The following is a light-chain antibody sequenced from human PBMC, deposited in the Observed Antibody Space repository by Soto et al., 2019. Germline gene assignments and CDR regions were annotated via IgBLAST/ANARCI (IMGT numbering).Light chain of an antibody. V-gene: IGKV3-15*01. CDR3: QQRRN. CDR2: GAS. J-gene: IGKJ1*01. Sequence: EIVMTQSPATLSVSPGERATLSCRASQSVSSTLAWYQQKPGQVPRLLIYGASTRATGIPARFSGSGSGTDFTLTISSLEPEDFAVYYCQQRRNFGQGTKVDIK. CDR1: QSVSST.